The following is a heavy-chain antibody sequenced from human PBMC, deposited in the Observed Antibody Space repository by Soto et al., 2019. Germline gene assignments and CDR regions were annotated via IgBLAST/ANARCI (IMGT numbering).Heavy chain of an antibody. J-gene: IGHJ6*02. CDR1: GLRFDDYN. CDR3: ARETLSFGSALDV. D-gene: IGHD3-3*01. CDR2: ITWNGGNK. Sequence: GGSLRLSCAASGLRFDDYNMHWVRQAPGKGLEWVSLITWNGGNKYYEDSVKGRFTISRDGTTQSVSLQMTSLKREDTGVYYCARETLSFGSALDVWGQGTTVTVSS. V-gene: IGHV3-43*01.